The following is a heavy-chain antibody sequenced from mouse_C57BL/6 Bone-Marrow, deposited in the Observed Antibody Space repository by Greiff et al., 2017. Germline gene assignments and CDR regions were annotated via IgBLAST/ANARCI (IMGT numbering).Heavy chain of an antibody. CDR1: GYTFTTYP. Sequence: QVQLQQSGAELVKPGASVKMSCKASGYTFTTYPIEWMKQNHGKSLEWIGNFHPYNDDTKYNEKFKGKATLTVEKSSNTVYWELSRLTSDDAAVYYCARSSTFFYYFDYWGQGTTLTVSS. V-gene: IGHV1-47*01. CDR2: FHPYNDDT. J-gene: IGHJ2*01. D-gene: IGHD5-1*01. CDR3: ARSSTFFYYFDY.